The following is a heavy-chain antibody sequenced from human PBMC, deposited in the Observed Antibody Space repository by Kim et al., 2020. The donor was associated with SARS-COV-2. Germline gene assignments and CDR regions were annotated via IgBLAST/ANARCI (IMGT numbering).Heavy chain of an antibody. CDR2: IYYSGST. V-gene: IGHV4-39*07. CDR1: GGSISSRSYY. D-gene: IGHD6-19*01. CDR3: ARSPLAVAGASFDY. Sequence: SETLSLTCTVSGGSISSRSYYWGWIRQPPGKGLEWIGTIYYSGSTYYNPSLKSRVTISVDTSKNQFSLKLSSVTAADTAVYYCARSPLAVAGASFDYWGQGTLVTVSS. J-gene: IGHJ4*02.